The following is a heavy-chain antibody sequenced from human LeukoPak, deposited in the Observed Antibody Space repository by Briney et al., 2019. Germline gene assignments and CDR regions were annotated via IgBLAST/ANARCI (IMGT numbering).Heavy chain of an antibody. CDR3: AKGYCSSISCHADY. D-gene: IGHD2-2*01. V-gene: IGHV3-9*01. J-gene: IGHJ4*02. Sequence: PGGSLRLSCAASGFTFDDYAMHWLRQAPGKGLEWVSGMSWNRGSIGYADSVKGRFTISRDNAKMSLYLQMNSLRAEDTALYYCAKGYCSSISCHADYWGQGTLVTASS. CDR1: GFTFDDYA. CDR2: MSWNRGSI.